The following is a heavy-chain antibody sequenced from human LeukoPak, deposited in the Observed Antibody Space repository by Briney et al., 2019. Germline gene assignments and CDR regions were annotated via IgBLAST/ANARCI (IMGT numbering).Heavy chain of an antibody. Sequence: GASVKVSCKAAGYTFTSYGISWVRQAPGQGLEWMGWISAYNGNTNYAQKLRGRVTMTTDTSTSTAYMELRSLRSDDTAVYDCARDTPGEAFYDYVWGSYVPLDYWGQGTLVTVSS. D-gene: IGHD3-16*01. CDR3: ARDTPGEAFYDYVWGSYVPLDY. CDR1: GYTFTSYG. V-gene: IGHV1-18*01. J-gene: IGHJ4*02. CDR2: ISAYNGNT.